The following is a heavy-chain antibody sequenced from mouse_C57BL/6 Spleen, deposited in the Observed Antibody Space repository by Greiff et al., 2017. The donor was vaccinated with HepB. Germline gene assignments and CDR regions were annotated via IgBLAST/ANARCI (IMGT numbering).Heavy chain of an antibody. CDR3: ARRANWAFFDY. V-gene: IGHV5-9*01. CDR1: GFTFSSYT. J-gene: IGHJ2*01. D-gene: IGHD4-1*01. Sequence: EVKVEESGGGLVKPGGSLKLSCAASGFTFSSYTMSWVRQTPEKRLEWVATISGGGGNTYYPDSVKGRFTISRDNAKTTLYLQMSSLRSEDTALYYCARRANWAFFDYWGQGTTLTVSS. CDR2: ISGGGGNT.